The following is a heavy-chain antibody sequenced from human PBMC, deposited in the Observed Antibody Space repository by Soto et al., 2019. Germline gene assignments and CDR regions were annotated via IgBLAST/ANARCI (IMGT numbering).Heavy chain of an antibody. Sequence: PSETLSLTCTVSGGSISSYYWSWIRQPPGKGLEWIGYIYYSGSTNYNPSLKSRVTISVDTSKNQFSLKLSSVTAADTAVYYCARYYDSSNPFDYWGQGTLVTVSS. CDR3: ARYYDSSNPFDY. D-gene: IGHD3-3*01. J-gene: IGHJ4*02. CDR2: IYYSGST. V-gene: IGHV4-59*01. CDR1: GGSISSYY.